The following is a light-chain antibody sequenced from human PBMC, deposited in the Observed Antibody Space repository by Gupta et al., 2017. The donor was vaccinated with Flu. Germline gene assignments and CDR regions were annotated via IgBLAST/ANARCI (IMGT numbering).Light chain of an antibody. CDR1: QSVSSY. J-gene: IGKJ4*01. V-gene: IGKV3-11*01. CDR2: DAS. CDR3: QQRST. Sequence: EIVLTQSPATLSLSPGERATLSCSASQSVSSYLAGDQQKPGQAPRLRIYDASNRATGIPDRFSGSGSGTDFTRTNSSIEPEDFAVYYCQQRSTFGGGTKVEIK.